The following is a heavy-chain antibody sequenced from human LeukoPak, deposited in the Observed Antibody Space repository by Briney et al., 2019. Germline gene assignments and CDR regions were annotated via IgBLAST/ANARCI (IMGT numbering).Heavy chain of an antibody. CDR3: ARDWGDSNSGRPLDC. J-gene: IGHJ4*02. D-gene: IGHD3-16*01. CDR1: GFTFSAHW. CDR2: IKGDGSEK. V-gene: IGHV3-7*05. Sequence: GGSLRLSCAASGFTFSAHWMSWVRQAPGKGLEWVANIKGDGSEKNHVDSVKGRFTISRDNAKNSLSLQMNSLRAEDTAVYYCARDWGDSNSGRPLDCWGQGTLVTVSS.